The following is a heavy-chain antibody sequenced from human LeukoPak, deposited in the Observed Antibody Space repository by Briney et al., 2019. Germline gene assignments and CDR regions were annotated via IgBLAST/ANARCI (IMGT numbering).Heavy chain of an antibody. Sequence: PSETLSLTCTVSGGSISGSSYYWGWIRQPPGKGLEWIGYIYYSGSTYYNPSLKSRVTISVDTSKNQFSLKLSSVTAADTAVYYCARIRGYYGGNSAFDCWGQGTPVTVSS. CDR3: ARIRGYYGGNSAFDC. J-gene: IGHJ4*02. CDR1: GGSISGSSYY. V-gene: IGHV4-31*03. D-gene: IGHD4-23*01. CDR2: IYYSGST.